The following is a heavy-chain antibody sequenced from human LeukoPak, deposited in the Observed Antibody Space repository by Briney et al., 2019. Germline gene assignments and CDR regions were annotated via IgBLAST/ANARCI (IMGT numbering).Heavy chain of an antibody. CDR1: GGSFSGYY. J-gene: IGHJ4*02. D-gene: IGHD3-22*01. CDR2: INHSGST. CDR3: ARLWTGFSDSSGYYYLDY. V-gene: IGHV4-34*01. Sequence: SETLSLTCAVYGGSFSGYYWSWIRQPPGKGLEWIGEINHSGSTNYNPSLKSRVTISVDTSKNQFSLKLSSVTAADTAVYYCARLWTGFSDSSGYYYLDYWGPGTLVTVSS.